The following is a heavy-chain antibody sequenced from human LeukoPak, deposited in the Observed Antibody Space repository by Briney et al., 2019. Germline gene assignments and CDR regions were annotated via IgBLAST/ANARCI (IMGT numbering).Heavy chain of an antibody. Sequence: ASVKVSCKASGYTSTSYAMHWVRQAPGQRLEWMGWINAGNGNTKYSQKFQGRVTITRDTSASTAYMELSSLRSEDTAVYYCARLRLRAWFDPWGQGTLVTVSS. CDR2: INAGNGNT. V-gene: IGHV1-3*01. D-gene: IGHD3-3*01. CDR1: GYTSTSYA. CDR3: ARLRLRAWFDP. J-gene: IGHJ5*02.